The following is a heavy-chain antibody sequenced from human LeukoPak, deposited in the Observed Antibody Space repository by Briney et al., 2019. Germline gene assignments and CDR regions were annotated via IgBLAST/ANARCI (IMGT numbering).Heavy chain of an antibody. V-gene: IGHV1-69*04. J-gene: IGHJ6*02. CDR1: GGTFSSYA. D-gene: IGHD3-3*01. Sequence: SVKVSRKASGGTFSSYAISWVRQAPGQGLEWMGRIIPIFGIANYAQKFQGRVTITADKSTSTAYMELSSLRSEDTAVYYCARGTTSEIFGVVLSYYYYGMDVWGQGTTVTVSS. CDR2: IIPIFGIA. CDR3: ARGTTSEIFGVVLSYYYYGMDV.